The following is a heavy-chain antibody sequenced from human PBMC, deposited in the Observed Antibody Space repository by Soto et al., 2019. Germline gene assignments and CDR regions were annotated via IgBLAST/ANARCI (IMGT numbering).Heavy chain of an antibody. CDR3: ARDQNGGENYYYYGMDV. CDR1: GYTFTSYG. J-gene: IGHJ6*02. V-gene: IGHV1-18*01. D-gene: IGHD1-1*01. CDR2: ISAYNGNT. Sequence: QVQLVQSGAEVKKPGASVKVSCKASGYTFTSYGISWVRQAPGQGLEWMGWISAYNGNTNYAQKLQGRVTMTTDTSTSTAYRELRSLRSDDTAVYYCARDQNGGENYYYYGMDVWGQGTTVTVSS.